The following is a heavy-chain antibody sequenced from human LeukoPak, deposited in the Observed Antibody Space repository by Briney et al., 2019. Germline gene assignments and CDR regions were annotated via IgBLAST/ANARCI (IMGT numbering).Heavy chain of an antibody. CDR2: IYHSGST. Sequence: PTETLSLTCTVSGYSISSGYFWGWIRQSPGKGLDWIGIIYHSGSTYYNPSLKSRVTISVDTSKNQFSLKLNSVTAADTAVYYCARGASDYDILTGYIPAPLWGQGTLVTVSS. CDR1: GYSISSGYF. CDR3: ARGASDYDILTGYIPAPL. D-gene: IGHD3-9*01. V-gene: IGHV4-38-2*02. J-gene: IGHJ4*02.